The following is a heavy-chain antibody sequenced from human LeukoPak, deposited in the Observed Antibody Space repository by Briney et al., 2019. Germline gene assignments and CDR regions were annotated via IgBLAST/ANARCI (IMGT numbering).Heavy chain of an antibody. CDR3: AKDHRLLWFGELSFHFDY. CDR2: ISGSGGST. D-gene: IGHD3-10*01. Sequence: PGGSLRLSCAASGFTFSSYAMSWVRQAPGKGLEWVSAISGSGGSTYYADSVKGRFTISRDNSKNTLYLQMNSLRAEDTAVYYCAKDHRLLWFGELSFHFDYWGQGTLVTVSS. J-gene: IGHJ4*02. V-gene: IGHV3-23*01. CDR1: GFTFSSYA.